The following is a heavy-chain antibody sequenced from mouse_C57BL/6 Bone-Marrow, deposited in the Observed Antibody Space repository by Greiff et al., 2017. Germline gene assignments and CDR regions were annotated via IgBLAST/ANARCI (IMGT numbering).Heavy chain of an antibody. CDR3: ARSVIYCDYGYYAMDY. Sequence: EVQLQQSGPELVKPGASVKISCKASGYTFTDYYMNWVKQSHGKSLEWIGDINPNNGGTSYNQKFKGKATLTVDKSSSTAYMELRSLTSEDSAVYYCARSVIYCDYGYYAMDYWGQGTSVTVSS. CDR1: GYTFTDYY. J-gene: IGHJ4*01. D-gene: IGHD2-4*01. CDR2: INPNNGGT. V-gene: IGHV1-26*01.